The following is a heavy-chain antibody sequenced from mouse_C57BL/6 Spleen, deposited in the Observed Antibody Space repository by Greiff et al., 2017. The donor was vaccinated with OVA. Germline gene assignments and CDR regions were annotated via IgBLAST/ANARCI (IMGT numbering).Heavy chain of an antibody. CDR3: TTWGDGEGY. V-gene: IGHV14-4*01. CDR2: IDPENGDT. D-gene: IGHD3-3*01. CDR1: GFNIKDDY. Sequence: VHVKQSGAELVRPGASVKLSCTASGFNIKDDYMHWVKQRPEQGLEWIGWIDPENGDTEYASKFQGKATITADTSSNTAYLQLSSLTSEDTAVYYCTTWGDGEGYWGQGTTLTVSS. J-gene: IGHJ2*01.